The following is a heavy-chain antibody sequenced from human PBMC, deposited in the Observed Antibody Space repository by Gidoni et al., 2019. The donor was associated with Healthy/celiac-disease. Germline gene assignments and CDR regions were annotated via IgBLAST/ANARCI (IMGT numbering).Heavy chain of an antibody. Sequence: QLQLQESGPGLVKPSETLSLTCTVSGGSISSSRYYWGWIRQPPGKGLEWIGSIYYSGSTYYNPSLKSRVTISVDTSKNQFSLKLSSVTAADTAVYYCARHEYSSGWGNFDYWGQGTLVTVSS. CDR1: GGSISSSRYY. J-gene: IGHJ4*02. D-gene: IGHD6-19*01. CDR3: ARHEYSSGWGNFDY. V-gene: IGHV4-39*01. CDR2: IYYSGST.